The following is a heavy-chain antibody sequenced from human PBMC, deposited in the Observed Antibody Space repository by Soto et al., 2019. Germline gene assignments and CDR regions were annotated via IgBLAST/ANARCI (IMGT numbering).Heavy chain of an antibody. CDR3: ARTITTALPFDY. D-gene: IGHD4-4*01. CDR1: GGSVSSGTDY. V-gene: IGHV4-61*01. CDR2: IYYSGST. J-gene: IGHJ4*02. Sequence: SETLSLTCTVSGGSVSSGTDYWSWIRQPPGKGLEWIGYIYYSGSTNYNPSLKSRVTMSADTSKNQFSLKLSSVTAADTAVYYCARTITTALPFDYWGQGTLVTVSS.